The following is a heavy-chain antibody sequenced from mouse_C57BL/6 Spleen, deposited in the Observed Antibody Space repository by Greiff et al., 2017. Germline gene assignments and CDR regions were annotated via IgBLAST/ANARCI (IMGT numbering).Heavy chain of an antibody. CDR1: GFTFSSYT. D-gene: IGHD6-1*01. CDR2: ISGGGGNT. V-gene: IGHV5-9*01. CDR3: ARQRKGAPGYAMDY. J-gene: IGHJ4*01. Sequence: EVKLVESGGGLVKPGGSLKLSCAASGFTFSSYTMSWVRQTPEKRLEWVATISGGGGNTYYPDSGKGRFTISRDNAKNTLYLQMSSLRSEDTALYYCARQRKGAPGYAMDYWGQGTSVTVSS.